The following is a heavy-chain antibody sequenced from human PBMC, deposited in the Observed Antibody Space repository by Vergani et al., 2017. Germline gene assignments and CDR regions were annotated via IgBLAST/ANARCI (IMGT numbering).Heavy chain of an antibody. CDR3: ARHLAYCGGDCYPYYYGMDV. CDR1: GGSISSRSYY. V-gene: IGHV4-39*01. Sequence: QLQLQESGPGLVKPSETLSLTCTVSGGSISSRSYYWGWIRQPPGKGLEWIGSIYYSGSTYYNPSLKSLVTISVDTSKNQFSLKLSSVTAADTAVYYCARHLAYCGGDCYPYYYGMDVWGQGTTVTVSS. CDR2: IYYSGST. D-gene: IGHD2-21*02. J-gene: IGHJ6*02.